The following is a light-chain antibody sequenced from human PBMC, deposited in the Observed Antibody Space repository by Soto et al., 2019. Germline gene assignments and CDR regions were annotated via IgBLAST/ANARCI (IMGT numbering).Light chain of an antibody. CDR1: QNVISDY. V-gene: IGKV3-20*01. J-gene: IGKJ2*01. Sequence: EIVLTQSPGTLSLSPGERATLSCRASQNVISDYLAWYQQRPGQAPRLLIYGASSRATGIPDKFSGSGSGTAFPLTISRLEPEDFAVYYCQQYDSSPLATFGQGTKLEIK. CDR3: QQYDSSPLAT. CDR2: GAS.